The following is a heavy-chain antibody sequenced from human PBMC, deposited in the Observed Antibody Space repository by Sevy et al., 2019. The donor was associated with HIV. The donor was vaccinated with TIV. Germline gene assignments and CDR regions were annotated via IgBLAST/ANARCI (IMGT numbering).Heavy chain of an antibody. D-gene: IGHD5-18*01. Sequence: SETLSLTCSVSGGSMSSYYWSWIRQPPGKGLEWIDYSGSTSYNSSLKSRVTISVDRSKNQFSLKLRSVTAADTAIYYCARVRYTYGFPIFFDYWGQGILVTVSS. CDR1: GGSMSSYY. CDR3: ARVRYTYGFPIFFDY. CDR2: YSGST. J-gene: IGHJ4*02. V-gene: IGHV4-59*01.